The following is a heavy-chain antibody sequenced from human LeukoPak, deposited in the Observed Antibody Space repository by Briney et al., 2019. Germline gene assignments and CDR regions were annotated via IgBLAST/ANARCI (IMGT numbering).Heavy chain of an antibody. CDR2: IYHSGST. CDR1: GGSISSGGYY. CDR3: ARTLVGGAFDI. D-gene: IGHD2-8*02. J-gene: IGHJ3*02. Sequence: KPSETLSLTCTVSGGSISSGGYYWSWIRQPPGKGLEWIGYIYHSGSTYYNPSLKSRVTISVDRSKNQFSLKLSSVTAADTAVYYCARTLVGGAFDIWGQGTMVTVSS. V-gene: IGHV4-30-2*01.